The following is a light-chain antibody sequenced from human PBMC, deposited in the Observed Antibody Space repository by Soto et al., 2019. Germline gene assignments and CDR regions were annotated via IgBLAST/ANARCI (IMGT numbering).Light chain of an antibody. Sequence: QSVLTQPPSVSGAPGQRLTISCTGSTCNSGAGYDVHWYQQFPGTAPKLLIYGNNNRPSGVPDRFSGSKSGTSASLAITGLQTEDEADYYCQSYDSSLSVVVFGGGTKVTVL. CDR1: TCNSGAGYD. CDR3: QSYDSSLSVVV. V-gene: IGLV1-40*01. J-gene: IGLJ2*01. CDR2: GNN.